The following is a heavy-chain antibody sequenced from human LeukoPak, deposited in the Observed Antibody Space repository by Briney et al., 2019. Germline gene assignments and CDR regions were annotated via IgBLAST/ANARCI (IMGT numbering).Heavy chain of an antibody. V-gene: IGHV3-48*01. J-gene: IGHJ4*02. CDR2: ITSDSSTM. Sequence: GGSLRLSCAASGFTFSSYSMNWVRQTPGQGLEWVSYITSDSSTMFYADSVKGRFTASRDNAENSMYLQMNSLRAEDTAVYYCARVRSGSYYIDYWGQGTLVTVSS. D-gene: IGHD1-26*01. CDR3: ARVRSGSYYIDY. CDR1: GFTFSSYS.